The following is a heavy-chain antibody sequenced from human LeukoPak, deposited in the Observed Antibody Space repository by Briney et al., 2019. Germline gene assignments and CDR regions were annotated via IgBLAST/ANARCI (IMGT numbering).Heavy chain of an antibody. D-gene: IGHD5-12*01. CDR3: ARGLRLYSGYDLLRY. Sequence: SETLSLTCAVYGGSFRGYYWSWIRQPPGKGLEWIGEINHSGSTNYNPSLKSRVTISVDTSTNQFSLKLSSVTAADTAVYYVARGLRLYSGYDLLRYWGQGTLVTVSS. CDR1: GGSFRGYY. J-gene: IGHJ4*02. V-gene: IGHV4-34*01. CDR2: INHSGST.